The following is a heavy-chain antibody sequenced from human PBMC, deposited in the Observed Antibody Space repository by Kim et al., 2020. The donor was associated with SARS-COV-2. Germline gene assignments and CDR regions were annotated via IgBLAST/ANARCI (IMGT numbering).Heavy chain of an antibody. J-gene: IGHJ6*02. V-gene: IGHV3-64*01. Sequence: GGSLRLSCAASGFTFSSYAMHWVRQAPGKGLEYVSAISSNGGSTYYANSVKGRFTISRDNSKNTLYLQMGSLRAEDMAVYYCARDKGEWELLYYGMDVWGQGTTVTVSS. CDR3: ARDKGEWELLYYGMDV. D-gene: IGHD1-26*01. CDR2: ISSNGGST. CDR1: GFTFSSYA.